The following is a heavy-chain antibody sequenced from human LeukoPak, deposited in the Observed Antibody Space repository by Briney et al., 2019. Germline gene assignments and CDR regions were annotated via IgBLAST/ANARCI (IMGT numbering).Heavy chain of an antibody. CDR2: MNPNSGNT. CDR3: ARGRSPPAAAESLFDP. Sequence: ASVKVSCKASGYTFTSYDINWVRQATGQGLEWMGWMNPNSGNTGYAQKFQGRITMTRNTSITTAYMELSRLTSEDSAVYYCARGRSPPAAAESLFDPWGQGTLVTVSS. J-gene: IGHJ5*02. D-gene: IGHD6-13*01. CDR1: GYTFTSYD. V-gene: IGHV1-8*02.